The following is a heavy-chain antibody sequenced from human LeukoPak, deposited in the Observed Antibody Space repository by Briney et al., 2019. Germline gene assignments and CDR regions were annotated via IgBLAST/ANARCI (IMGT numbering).Heavy chain of an antibody. D-gene: IGHD6-13*01. Sequence: SETLSLTCTVSGGSMRSYYWSWIRQPAGKGLEWTGYIYYSGSTYYNPSLKSRVAISVDTSKNQFSLKLSSVTAADTAMYYCARHYIAAGGGDAFDIWGQGTMVTVSS. CDR1: GGSMRSYY. J-gene: IGHJ3*02. CDR2: IYYSGST. CDR3: ARHYIAAGGGDAFDI. V-gene: IGHV4-59*08.